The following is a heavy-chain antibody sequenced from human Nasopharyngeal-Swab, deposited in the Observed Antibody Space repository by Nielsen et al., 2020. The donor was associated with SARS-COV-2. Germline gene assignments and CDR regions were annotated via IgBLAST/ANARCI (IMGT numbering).Heavy chain of an antibody. Sequence: GESLKISCVASGFTFSSYWMSWVRQAPGKGLEWVANIKEDGSDKHYVDSVKGRLTISRDNAKNSLYLQMNSLRADDTALYYCARDTYCSGGTCYGYGMAVWGQGTTVTVSS. J-gene: IGHJ6*02. CDR1: GFTFSSYW. V-gene: IGHV3-7*01. CDR2: IKEDGSDK. CDR3: ARDTYCSGGTCYGYGMAV. D-gene: IGHD2-15*01.